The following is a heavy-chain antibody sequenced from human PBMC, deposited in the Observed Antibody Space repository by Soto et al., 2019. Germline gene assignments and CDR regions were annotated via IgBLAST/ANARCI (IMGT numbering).Heavy chain of an antibody. D-gene: IGHD6-19*01. CDR3: ARDSRIAVAGAYDY. CDR1: GYTFTSYG. Sequence: ASVKVSCKASGYTFTSYGISWVRQAPGQGLEWMGWISAYNGNTNYAQKLQGRVTMTTDTSTSTAYMELRSLRSDDTAVYYCARDSRIAVAGAYDYWGQGTLVNVSS. J-gene: IGHJ4*02. CDR2: ISAYNGNT. V-gene: IGHV1-18*04.